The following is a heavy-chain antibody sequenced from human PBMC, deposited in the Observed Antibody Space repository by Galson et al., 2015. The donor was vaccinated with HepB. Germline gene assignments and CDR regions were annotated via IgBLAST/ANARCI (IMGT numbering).Heavy chain of an antibody. J-gene: IGHJ6*02. V-gene: IGHV3-15*01. CDR3: IPSIPHMKSTGMDV. CDR2: IKSETDGRAT. Sequence: SLRLSCATSGFSFNYSWMTWVRQAPGKGLEWVGRIKSETDGRATAYAVTVQVRFTISRAESKHTVFLQMHRLKTEVASVYYCIPSIPHMKSTGMDVTAQCTTASDSS. CDR1: GFSFNYSW. D-gene: IGHD5/OR15-5a*01.